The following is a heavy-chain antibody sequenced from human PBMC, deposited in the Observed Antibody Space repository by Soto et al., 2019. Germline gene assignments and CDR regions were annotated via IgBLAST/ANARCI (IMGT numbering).Heavy chain of an antibody. V-gene: IGHV4-4*02. CDR2: IYYSGST. D-gene: IGHD3-9*01. CDR1: GGSISSGDW. J-gene: IGHJ4*02. Sequence: QVQLQESGPGLVKPWGTLSLTCAASGGSISSGDWCWSWVRQSPGKGLEWIGEIYYSGSTTYNPSLKSRVTLSTDKSENQFSLRLSSVSAADTAIYYCARRGFDCIFGSLDYWGQGTPVTVSS. CDR3: ARRGFDCIFGSLDY.